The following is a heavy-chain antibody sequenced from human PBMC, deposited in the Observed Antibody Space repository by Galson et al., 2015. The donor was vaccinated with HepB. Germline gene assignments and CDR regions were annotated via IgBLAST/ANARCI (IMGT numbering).Heavy chain of an antibody. Sequence: SLRLSCAASGFTFSSYSMNWVRQAPGKGLEWVSSISSSSSYIYYADSVKGRFTISGDNAKNSLYLQMNSLRAEDTAVYYCARDGSGQLFQHWGQGTLVTVSS. CDR3: ARDGSGQLFQH. CDR1: GFTFSSYS. J-gene: IGHJ1*01. D-gene: IGHD1-1*01. V-gene: IGHV3-21*01. CDR2: ISSSSSYI.